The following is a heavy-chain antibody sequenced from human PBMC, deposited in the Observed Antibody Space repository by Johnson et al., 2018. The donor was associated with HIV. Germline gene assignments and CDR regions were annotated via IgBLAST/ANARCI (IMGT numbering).Heavy chain of an antibody. V-gene: IGHV3-30*14. D-gene: IGHD2-8*01. J-gene: IGHJ3*02. CDR2: ISYDGSNK. CDR3: LIRDAFDI. Sequence: QLVESGGGVVQPGRSLRLSCAASGFTFSSYAMHWVRQAPGKGLEWVAVISYDGSNKYYADSVKVRFTLSRDNSKNTRYLQMNSLRAEDTAVYYCLIRDAFDIWGQGTMVAVSS. CDR1: GFTFSSYA.